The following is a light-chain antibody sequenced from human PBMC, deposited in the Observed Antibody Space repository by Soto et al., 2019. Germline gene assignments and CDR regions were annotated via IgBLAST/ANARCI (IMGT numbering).Light chain of an antibody. CDR2: GAS. J-gene: IGKJ1*01. CDR1: QSVSSN. Sequence: EIVMTQSPATLSVSPGERATLSCRASQSVSSNLAWYQQKPGQAPRLLIYGASTRATGISGRFSGSGSGTEFTLTISSLQSEDFAVYYCQQYNNWPPWTFGQGTKVEIK. CDR3: QQYNNWPPWT. V-gene: IGKV3-15*01.